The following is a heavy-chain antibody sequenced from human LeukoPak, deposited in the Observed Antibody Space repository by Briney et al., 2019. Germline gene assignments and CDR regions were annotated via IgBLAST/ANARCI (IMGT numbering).Heavy chain of an antibody. J-gene: IGHJ6*03. D-gene: IGHD6-13*01. CDR3: ARHLLAATGYIDV. CDR2: IYHNGGT. CDR1: GGSISSYY. Sequence: NPSETLSLTCTVSGGSISSYYWGWIRQPPGKGLEWIGSIYHNGGTYYNPSLKSRVTISVDTSKNQFSLRLSSVTAADTAVYYCARHLLAATGYIDVWGKGTTVTVSS. V-gene: IGHV4-38-2*02.